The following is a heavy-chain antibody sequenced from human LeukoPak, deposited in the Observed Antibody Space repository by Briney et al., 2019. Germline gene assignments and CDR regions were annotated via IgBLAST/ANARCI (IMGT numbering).Heavy chain of an antibody. CDR1: GCSISGFV. D-gene: IGHD6-19*01. CDR3: ARLTKGEQWLAYYFDY. CDR2: IYDTGTPT. V-gene: IGHV4-59*08. J-gene: IGHJ4*02. Sequence: SETLSLTCTVSGCSISGFVWSWNRQPPGEGLDYIGFIYDTGTPTNYNPLLKSRVTLSVDTSKNQFSLNLKSVTAADTAVYYCARLTKGEQWLAYYFDYWGQGALVTVSS.